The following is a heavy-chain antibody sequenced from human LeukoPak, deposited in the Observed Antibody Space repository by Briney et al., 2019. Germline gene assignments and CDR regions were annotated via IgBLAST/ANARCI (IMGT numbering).Heavy chain of an antibody. CDR3: TTDSTTIVVVPAAVAWYYYGMDV. CDR2: IKRKTDGGTT. V-gene: IGHV3-15*01. CDR1: GFTFSNAW. D-gene: IGHD2-2*01. Sequence: GGSLRLSCAASGFTFSNAWMSWVRQAPGKGLEWVGRIKRKTDGGTTEYAAPVKGRFTISRDDSKNTLYLQMTSLKTEDTAVYYCTTDSTTIVVVPAAVAWYYYGMDVWGQGTTVTVSS. J-gene: IGHJ6*02.